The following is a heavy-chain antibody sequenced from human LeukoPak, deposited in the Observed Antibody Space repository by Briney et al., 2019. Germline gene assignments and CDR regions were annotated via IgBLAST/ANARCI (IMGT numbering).Heavy chain of an antibody. V-gene: IGHV3-66*01. CDR3: ARETFLDGVYVSTEDYYYYYGMDV. CDR2: IYSGGST. D-gene: IGHD5/OR15-5a*01. Sequence: GGSLRLSCAASGFTVSSNYMSWVRQAPGKGLEWVSVIYSGGSTYYADSVKGRFTISRDNSKNTLYLQMNSLRAEDTAVYYCARETFLDGVYVSTEDYYYYYGMDVWGQGTTVTVSS. CDR1: GFTVSSNY. J-gene: IGHJ6*02.